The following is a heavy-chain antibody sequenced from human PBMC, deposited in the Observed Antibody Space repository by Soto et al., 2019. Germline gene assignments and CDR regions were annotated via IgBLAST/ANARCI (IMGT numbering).Heavy chain of an antibody. D-gene: IGHD2-2*03. CDR1: GGSFSGYY. CDR2: INHSGST. V-gene: IGHV4-34*01. Sequence: QVQLQQWGAGLLKPSETLSLTCAVYGGSFSGYYWSWIRQPPGKGLEWIGEINHSGSTNYNPSLKSRFTISVATSKNQFSLKLSSVTAADTAVYYCARSRRGYCSSTSCYAGFFDYWGQGTLVTVSS. J-gene: IGHJ4*02. CDR3: ARSRRGYCSSTSCYAGFFDY.